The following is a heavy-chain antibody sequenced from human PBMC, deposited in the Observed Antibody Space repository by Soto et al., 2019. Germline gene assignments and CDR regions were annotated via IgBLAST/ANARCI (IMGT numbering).Heavy chain of an antibody. V-gene: IGHV3-23*01. CDR2: ISGSGGNT. CDR1: GFTFSSFA. J-gene: IGHJ6*03. CDR3: ATAPEGYSSSHWYLYMDV. D-gene: IGHD5-18*01. Sequence: GGSLRLSCAASGFTFSSFAMGWVRQTPGKGLEWVSSISGSGGNTYYADSVRGRFAISRDNSKYILYLQMNSLRADDSAVYYCATAPEGYSSSHWYLYMDVWGKGTTVTVSS.